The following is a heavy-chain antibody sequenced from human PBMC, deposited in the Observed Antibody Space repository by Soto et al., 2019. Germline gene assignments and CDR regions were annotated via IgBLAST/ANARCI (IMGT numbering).Heavy chain of an antibody. D-gene: IGHD3-16*01. V-gene: IGHV4-34*01. J-gene: IGHJ4*02. CDR3: AGDNITGLFDY. CDR1: GGSFSGYY. CDR2: INHSGST. Sequence: QVQLQQWGAGLLKPSETLSLTCAVYGGSFSGYYWTWIRQPPGTGLEWIGEINHSGSTNYNPSLKNRVTRSVDTAKNQFSLKLTSVNAADTAVYYRAGDNITGLFDYWGQGTLVTVSS.